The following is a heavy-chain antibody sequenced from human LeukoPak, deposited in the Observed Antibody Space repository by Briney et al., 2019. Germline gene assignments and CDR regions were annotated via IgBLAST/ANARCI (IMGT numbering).Heavy chain of an antibody. CDR2: VYYSGTT. CDR1: GGSINDYY. Sequence: PSETLSLTCTVSGGSINDYYWTWIRQPPGKGLEWIAYVYYSGTTNYTPSLKGRVTMSVDTSKNQFSLKLSSVTAADTAVYYCARAWATECFDSWGQGTLVTVSS. V-gene: IGHV4-59*01. CDR3: ARAWATECFDS. J-gene: IGHJ4*02.